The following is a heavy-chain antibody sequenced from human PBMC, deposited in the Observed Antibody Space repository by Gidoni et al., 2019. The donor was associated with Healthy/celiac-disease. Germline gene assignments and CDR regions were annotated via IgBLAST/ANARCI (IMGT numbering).Heavy chain of an antibody. J-gene: IGHJ6*02. CDR1: GFTFSSYS. V-gene: IGHV3-48*04. CDR3: ARDIGFGEPLATYYYYGMDV. CDR2: ISSSSSTI. D-gene: IGHD3-10*01. Sequence: EVQLVESGGGLVQPGGSLRLSCAASGFTFSSYSMNWVRQAPGKGLEWVSYISSSSSTIYYADSVKGRFTISRDNAKNSLYLQMNSLRAEDTAVYYCARDIGFGEPLATYYYYGMDVWGQGTTVTVSS.